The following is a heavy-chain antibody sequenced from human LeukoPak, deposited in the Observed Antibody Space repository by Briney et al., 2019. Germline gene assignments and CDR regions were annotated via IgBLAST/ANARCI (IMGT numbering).Heavy chain of an antibody. Sequence: ASVKVSCKASGYTFTSYGISWVRQAPGQGLEWMGWISAYNGNTNYAQKLQGRVTITTDTSTSTAYMELRSLRSDDTAVYYCARGSAAAGTGGWFDPWGQGTLVTVSS. D-gene: IGHD6-13*01. CDR3: ARGSAAAGTGGWFDP. J-gene: IGHJ5*02. CDR1: GYTFTSYG. CDR2: ISAYNGNT. V-gene: IGHV1-18*01.